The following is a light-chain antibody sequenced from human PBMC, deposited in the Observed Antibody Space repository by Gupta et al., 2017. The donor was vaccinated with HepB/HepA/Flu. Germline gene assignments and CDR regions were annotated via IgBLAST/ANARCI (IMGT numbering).Light chain of an antibody. V-gene: IGKV1-27*01. CDR1: QGISNY. Sequence: DIQMTQSPSSLSASVGDRVTITCRASQGISNYLAWYQQKPGKVPKLLIYAASTLQSGVPSRFCGSRSGTDFTLTISSLQHEDVATYYCHKYNSALLLTFGGGTKVEIK. CDR3: HKYNSALLLT. CDR2: AAS. J-gene: IGKJ4*01.